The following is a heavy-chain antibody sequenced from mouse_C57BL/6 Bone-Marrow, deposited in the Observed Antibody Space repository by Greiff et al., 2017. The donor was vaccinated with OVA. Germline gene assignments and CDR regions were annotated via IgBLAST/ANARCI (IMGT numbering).Heavy chain of an antibody. CDR1: GFTFSSYA. CDR2: ISSGGDYI. CDR3: TREGNWDYAMDY. D-gene: IGHD4-1*01. Sequence: EVKLVESGEGLVKPGGSLKLSCAASGFTFSSYAMSWVRQTPEKRLEWVACISSGGDYIYYADTVKGRFTISRDNARNTLYLQMSSLKSEDTAMYYCTREGNWDYAMDYWGQGTSVTVSS. J-gene: IGHJ4*01. V-gene: IGHV5-9-1*02.